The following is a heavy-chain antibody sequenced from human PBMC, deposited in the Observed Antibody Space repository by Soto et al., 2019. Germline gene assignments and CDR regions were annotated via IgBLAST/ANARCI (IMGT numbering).Heavy chain of an antibody. CDR2: ISGSGTYT. CDR1: GFTFSDYY. CDR3: VRDPPGYTSGQNYFDN. J-gene: IGHJ4*02. V-gene: IGHV3-11*06. D-gene: IGHD5-18*01. Sequence: QVQLVESGGDLVKPGGSLRLSCAASGFTFSDYYMSWIRQAPGKGLEWVADISGSGTYTDYADSVKGRFTISRDNAESSLYLHMDSLRAEDTAVYYCVRDPPGYTSGQNYFDNWGQGTLVTVSS.